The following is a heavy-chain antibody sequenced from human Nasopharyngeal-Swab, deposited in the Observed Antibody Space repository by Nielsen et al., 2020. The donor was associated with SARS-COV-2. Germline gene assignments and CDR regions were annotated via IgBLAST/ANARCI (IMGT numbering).Heavy chain of an antibody. CDR2: IFPIFGTS. V-gene: IGHV1-69*13. D-gene: IGHD6-6*01. J-gene: IGHJ4*02. CDR1: GGTFSSYA. CDR3: AREGLYSSSSDVDY. Sequence: SVKVSCKASGGTFSSYAISWVRQAPGQGLEWMGGIFPIFGTSNYAQKFQGRVTITADESTSTAYMELSSLTSEDTAVYYCAREGLYSSSSDVDYWGQGTLVTVSS.